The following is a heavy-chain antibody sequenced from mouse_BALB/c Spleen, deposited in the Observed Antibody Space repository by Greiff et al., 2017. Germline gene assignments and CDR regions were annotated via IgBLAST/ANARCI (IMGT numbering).Heavy chain of an antibody. CDR1: GYTFTSYW. D-gene: IGHD3-2*01. Sequence: QVQLQQPGAELVKPGASVKMSCKASGYTFTSYWMHWVKQRPGQGLEWIGVIDPSDSYTSYNQKFKGKATLTVDTSSSTAYMQLSSLTSEDSAVYYCTQTARAAWFAYWGQGTLGTVSA. CDR3: TQTARAAWFAY. V-gene: IGHV1S127*01. J-gene: IGHJ3*01. CDR2: IDPSDSYT.